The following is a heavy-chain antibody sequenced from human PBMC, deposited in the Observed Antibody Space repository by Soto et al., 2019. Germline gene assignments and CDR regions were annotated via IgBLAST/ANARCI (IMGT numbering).Heavy chain of an antibody. CDR2: MYHSGST. CDR3: ARAQLGYCSGGSCYRNKNPTFDY. D-gene: IGHD2-15*01. CDR1: GGSISSGGYS. J-gene: IGHJ4*02. V-gene: IGHV4-30-2*01. Sequence: PSETLSLTCAVSGGSISSGGYSWSWIRQPPGKGLEWIGYMYHSGSTYYNPSLKSRVTISIDRSKNQFSLKLSSVTAADTAVYYCARAQLGYCSGGSCYRNKNPTFDYWGQGTLVTVSS.